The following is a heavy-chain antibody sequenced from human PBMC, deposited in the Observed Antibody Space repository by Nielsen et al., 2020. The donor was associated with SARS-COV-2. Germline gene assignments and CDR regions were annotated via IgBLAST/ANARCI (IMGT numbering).Heavy chain of an antibody. Sequence: GESLKISCAASGFTFSSYGMHWVRQAPGKGLEWVAVIWYDGSNKYYADSVKGRFTISRDNSKNTLYLQMNSLRAEDTAVYYCASELDDYAFDVWGQGTMVTVSS. CDR1: GFTFSSYG. V-gene: IGHV3-33*01. CDR3: ASELDDYAFDV. D-gene: IGHD3-16*01. J-gene: IGHJ3*01. CDR2: IWYDGSNK.